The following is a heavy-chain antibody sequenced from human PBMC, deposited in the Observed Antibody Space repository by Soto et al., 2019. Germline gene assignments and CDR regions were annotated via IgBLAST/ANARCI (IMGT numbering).Heavy chain of an antibody. J-gene: IGHJ5*02. CDR2: TYYRSRFFS. CDR1: GDSVSSYSAA. D-gene: IGHD3-10*01. Sequence: SETLSLTCAISGDSVSSYSAAWNWIRQSPSGGLEWLGRTYYRSRFFSDYAESVKSRMIINPDTSKNQFSLQLKSVTPEDTAVYYCVRDRYSSSGWFDPWGQGTPVTVS. CDR3: VRDRYSSSGWFDP. V-gene: IGHV6-1*01.